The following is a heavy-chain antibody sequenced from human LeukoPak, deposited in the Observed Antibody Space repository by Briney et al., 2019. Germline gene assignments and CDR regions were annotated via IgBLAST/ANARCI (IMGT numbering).Heavy chain of an antibody. J-gene: IGHJ5*02. CDR2: IYYSGGT. D-gene: IGHD4-17*01. CDR3: ARVPYGEPWFDP. V-gene: IGHV4-61*01. Sequence: PSETLSLTCTVSGGSISSGSYYWSWIRQPPGKGLEWIGYIYYSGGTNYNPSLKSRVTISVDTSKNQFSLKLSSVTAADTAVYYCARVPYGEPWFDPWGQGTLVTVSS. CDR1: GGSISSGSYY.